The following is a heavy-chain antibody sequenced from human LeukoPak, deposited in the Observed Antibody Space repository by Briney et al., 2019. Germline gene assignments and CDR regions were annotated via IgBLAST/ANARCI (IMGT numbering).Heavy chain of an antibody. Sequence: SETLSLTCTVSGGPISGGTYYWTWIRQPPGKGLEWVGHIYQSGNAHYNPSLKSRVTISEDKSKNQFSLKLSSVTAADTAVYYCARGKQYYYDSSGYYTSHYYYYGMDVWGQGTTVTVSS. V-gene: IGHV4-30-2*01. CDR3: ARGKQYYYDSSGYYTSHYYYYGMDV. J-gene: IGHJ6*02. CDR1: GGPISGGTYY. CDR2: IYQSGNA. D-gene: IGHD3-22*01.